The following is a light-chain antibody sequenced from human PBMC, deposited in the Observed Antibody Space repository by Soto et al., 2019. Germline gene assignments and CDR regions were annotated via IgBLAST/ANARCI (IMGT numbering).Light chain of an antibody. CDR3: QHYGSSPTIT. J-gene: IGKJ5*01. Sequence: EIWLTQYPGTLSLSPGERATLSCGASKSVSSRYLACYQQRPGQAPRLLIYGASKRATGIPDRFSGSGSGTGSGTDFTLTISRLETEDFAVYYCQHYGSSPTITFGHGTRLEI. CDR1: KSVSSRY. V-gene: IGKV3-20*01. CDR2: GAS.